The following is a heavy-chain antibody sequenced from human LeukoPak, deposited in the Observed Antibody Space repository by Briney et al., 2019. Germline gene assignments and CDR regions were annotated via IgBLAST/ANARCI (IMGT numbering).Heavy chain of an antibody. V-gene: IGHV4-59*01. CDR1: GGSISSYY. CDR2: IYYSGNS. CDR3: ARVYGSGYDFRGAFDI. Sequence: SETLSLTCTVSGGSISSYYWSWIRQPPGKGLEWIGYIYYSGNSNSNPSLKSRVTISVDTSKNQFFLKLNSVTAADTAVYYCARVYGSGYDFRGAFDIWGRGTMVTVSS. J-gene: IGHJ3*02. D-gene: IGHD5-12*01.